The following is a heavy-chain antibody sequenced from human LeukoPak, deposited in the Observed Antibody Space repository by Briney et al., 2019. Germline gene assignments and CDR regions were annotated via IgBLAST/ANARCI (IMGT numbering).Heavy chain of an antibody. D-gene: IGHD2-21*02. CDR1: GYSFTSYW. J-gene: IGHJ4*02. CDR2: IYPGDSDT. Sequence: GESLKISCKGSGYSFTSYWIGWVRQMPGKGLEWMGIIYPGDSDTRYSPSFQGQVTISADKSIGTAYLQWSSLKASDTAMYYCARQSYCGGDCYSNFDYWGQGTLVTVSS. V-gene: IGHV5-51*01. CDR3: ARQSYCGGDCYSNFDY.